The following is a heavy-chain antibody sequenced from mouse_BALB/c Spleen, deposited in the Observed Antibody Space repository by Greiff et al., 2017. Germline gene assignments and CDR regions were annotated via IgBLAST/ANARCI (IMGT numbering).Heavy chain of an antibody. CDR2: INPSTGYT. Sequence: VQLQQSGAELAKPGASVKMSCKASGYTFTSYWMHWVKQRPGQGLEWIGYINPSTGYTEYNQKFKDKATLTADKSSSTAYMQLSSLTSEDSAVYYCASGYGYYYAMDYWGQGTSVTVAS. J-gene: IGHJ4*01. CDR3: ASGYGYYYAMDY. CDR1: GYTFTSYW. V-gene: IGHV1-7*01. D-gene: IGHD1-1*01.